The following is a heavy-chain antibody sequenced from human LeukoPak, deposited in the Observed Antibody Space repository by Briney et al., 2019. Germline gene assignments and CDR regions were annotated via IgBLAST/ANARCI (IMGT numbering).Heavy chain of an antibody. Sequence: GASVKVSCKASGNTFTAYSMHWVRQAPGQGLEWMGWIKPNSGDTNYAQKFQGRVTMTRDTSISAAYMELSRLRSDDTAVYYCASTLGYCTSSSCPDIDYWGQGTLVTVSS. D-gene: IGHD2-2*01. J-gene: IGHJ4*02. CDR1: GNTFTAYS. V-gene: IGHV1-2*02. CDR2: IKPNSGDT. CDR3: ASTLGYCTSSSCPDIDY.